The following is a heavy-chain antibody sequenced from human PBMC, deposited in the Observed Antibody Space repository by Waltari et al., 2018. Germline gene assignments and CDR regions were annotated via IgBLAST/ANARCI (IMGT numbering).Heavy chain of an antibody. J-gene: IGHJ4*02. CDR3: ARLGWYSSGGGFDH. CDR2: IYYSGST. CDR1: GGSISSSSYY. V-gene: IGHV4-39*01. Sequence: QLQLQESGPGLVKPSETLSLTCTVSGGSISSSSYYWGWIRQPPGKGLEWIGSIYYSGSTYYNPSLKSRVTISVDTSKNQFSLKLSSVTAADTAVYYCARLGWYSSGGGFDHWGQGTLVTVSS. D-gene: IGHD6-19*01.